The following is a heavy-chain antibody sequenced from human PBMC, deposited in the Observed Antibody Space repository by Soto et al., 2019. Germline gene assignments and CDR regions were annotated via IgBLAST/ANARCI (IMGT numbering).Heavy chain of an antibody. CDR1: GFTFSSYE. V-gene: IGHV3-48*03. D-gene: IGHD6-6*01. CDR3: ARVGIAARPLVVGWFDP. CDR2: ISSSGSTI. Sequence: EVQLVESGGGLVQPGGSLRLSCAASGFTFSSYEMNWVRQAPGKGLEWVSYISSSGSTIYYADSVKGRFTISRDNAKNSLYLQMNSLRAEDTAVYYCARVGIAARPLVVGWFDPWGQGTLVTVSS. J-gene: IGHJ5*02.